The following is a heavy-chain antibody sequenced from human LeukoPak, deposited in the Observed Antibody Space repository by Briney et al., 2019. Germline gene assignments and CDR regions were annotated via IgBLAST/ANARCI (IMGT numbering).Heavy chain of an antibody. V-gene: IGHV3-33*01. Sequence: GGSLRLSCAASGFTFSSYGMHWVRQAPGKGLEWVAVIWYDGSNKYYADSVKGRFTISRDNSKNTLYLQMNSLRAEDTAVYYCARASDTSWPFDFWGQGTKVTVSS. CDR2: IWYDGSNK. J-gene: IGHJ4*02. D-gene: IGHD2-2*01. CDR1: GFTFSSYG. CDR3: ARASDTSWPFDF.